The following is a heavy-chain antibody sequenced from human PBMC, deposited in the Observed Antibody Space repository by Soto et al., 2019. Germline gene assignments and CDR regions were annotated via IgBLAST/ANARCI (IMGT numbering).Heavy chain of an antibody. Sequence: SETLSLTCTVSGGSISGGGYYWSWIRQHPGKGLEWIGFISDNGATSSTSYHPSLQSRVVISVDTSKNHVSLNLNSVTVADTAVYFCAWGTDAYKNGFWGLGTLVTVSS. J-gene: IGHJ4*02. D-gene: IGHD2-8*01. V-gene: IGHV4-31*03. CDR2: ISDNGATSST. CDR1: GGSISGGGYY. CDR3: AWGTDAYKNGF.